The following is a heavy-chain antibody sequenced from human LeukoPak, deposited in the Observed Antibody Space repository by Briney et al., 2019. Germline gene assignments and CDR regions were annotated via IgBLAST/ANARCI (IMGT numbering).Heavy chain of an antibody. CDR1: GGSISSYY. CDR2: IYYSGST. D-gene: IGHD3-10*01. V-gene: IGHV4-59*08. CDR3: ARQESAMVRGVIVSDALDI. J-gene: IGHJ3*02. Sequence: SETLSLTCTVSGGSISSYYWSWIRQPPGKGLEWIGYIYYSGSTNYNPSLKSRVTISVDTSKNQFPLKLSSVTAADTAVYYCARQESAMVRGVIVSDALDIWGQGTMVTVSS.